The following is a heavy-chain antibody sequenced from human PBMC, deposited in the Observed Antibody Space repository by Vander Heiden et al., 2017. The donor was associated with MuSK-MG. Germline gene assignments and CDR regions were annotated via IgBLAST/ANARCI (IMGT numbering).Heavy chain of an antibody. D-gene: IGHD5-18*01. CDR2: ISGSGTST. Sequence: EVQLLESGGGLVQPGGSLRLSCAASGFTSSSYAMSWVRQAPGKGLEWVSAISGSGTSTYYADSVKGRFTISRDNSKNTLYLQMNSLRAEDTAVYYCAKTRGWIPNWFDPWGQGTLVTVSS. V-gene: IGHV3-23*01. CDR1: GFTSSSYA. CDR3: AKTRGWIPNWFDP. J-gene: IGHJ5*02.